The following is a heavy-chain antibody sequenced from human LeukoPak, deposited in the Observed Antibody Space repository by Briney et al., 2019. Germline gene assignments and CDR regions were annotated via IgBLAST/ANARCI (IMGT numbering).Heavy chain of an antibody. D-gene: IGHD2-2*03. CDR1: GFTFSSYA. J-gene: IGHJ6*02. CDR3: ARDGYCSSTSCYLVGVLVDFYYYYGMDV. Sequence: PGGSLRLSCAASGFTFSSYAMHWVRQAPGKGLEWVAVISYDGSNKYYADSVKGRFTISRDNSKNTLYLQMNSLRAEDTAVYYCARDGYCSSTSCYLVGVLVDFYYYYGMDVWGQGTTVTVSS. CDR2: ISYDGSNK. V-gene: IGHV3-30-3*01.